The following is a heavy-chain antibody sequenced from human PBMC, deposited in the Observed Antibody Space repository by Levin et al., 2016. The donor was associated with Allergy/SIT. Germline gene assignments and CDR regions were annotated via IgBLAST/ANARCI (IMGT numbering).Heavy chain of an antibody. J-gene: IGHJ4*02. CDR3: ASAYYDILKVDY. CDR1: GYTFTDFY. V-gene: IGHV1-2*02. D-gene: IGHD3-9*01. Sequence: ASVKVSCKASGYTFTDFYIHWVRQAPGQGLEWVGWIKPDSGGTSNAQKFQGRITMTRDTSISTAYMELSSLRSDDTAVYYCASAYYDILKVDYWGQGTLVTVSS. CDR2: IKPDSGGT.